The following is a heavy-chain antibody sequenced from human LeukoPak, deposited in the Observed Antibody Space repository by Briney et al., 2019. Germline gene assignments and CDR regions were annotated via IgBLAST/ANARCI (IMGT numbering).Heavy chain of an antibody. V-gene: IGHV4-59*01. CDR2: IYYSGST. D-gene: IGHD5-24*01. CDR1: AGSISGYY. J-gene: IGHJ4*02. Sequence: PSETLSLPCTVSAGSISGYYWSWIRQPPGKGLEWIGYIYYSGSTNYNPSLKSRFTISLDASKNQFSLKLSSVTAADTAVYYCARDHGDGYNFDRGGQGTLVTVSS. CDR3: ARDHGDGYNFDR.